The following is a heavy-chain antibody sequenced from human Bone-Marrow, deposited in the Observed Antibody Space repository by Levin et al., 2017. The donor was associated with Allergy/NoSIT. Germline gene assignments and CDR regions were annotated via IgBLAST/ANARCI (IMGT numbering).Heavy chain of an antibody. CDR2: IGAAGDT. Sequence: GESLKISCAASGFTFSNYVMNWVRQAPGKGLEWVSTIGAAGDTYYSDSVRGRFTISRDNSKSTLFLHMNSLRSEDAALYYCAKDHLGALAAGHWGQGTLVTVSS. J-gene: IGHJ4*02. CDR3: AKDHLGALAAGH. V-gene: IGHV3-23*01. CDR1: GFTFSNYV. D-gene: IGHD3-16*01.